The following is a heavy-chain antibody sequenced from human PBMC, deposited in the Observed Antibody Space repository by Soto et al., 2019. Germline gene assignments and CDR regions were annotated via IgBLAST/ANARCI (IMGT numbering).Heavy chain of an antibody. D-gene: IGHD3-10*01. CDR3: ARNSPPFLYGSGPWDV. CDR2: IYSSGST. V-gene: IGHV4-59*08. J-gene: IGHJ6*02. CDR1: WGSISNSY. Sequence: SETLSLTSTVSWGSISNSYWSWIRQSPEKGLEWIGYIYSSGSTNYSPSLNSRVTISVDTSKNQFSLKLSSLSAADTAVYYCARNSPPFLYGSGPWDVWGQGTTVTVSS.